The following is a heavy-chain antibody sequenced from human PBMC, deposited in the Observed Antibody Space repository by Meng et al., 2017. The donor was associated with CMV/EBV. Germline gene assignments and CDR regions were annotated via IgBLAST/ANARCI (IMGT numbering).Heavy chain of an antibody. CDR2: IKQDGSEK. J-gene: IGHJ6*02. Sequence: GESLKISCAASGFTFSSYWMSWVRQAPGKGLEWVANIKQDGSEKYYVDSVKGRFTITRDNAKNSLYLQMNSMRGEDTAVYYCARDSGRGYCSGDSCYNPDWGQGTTVTVSS. D-gene: IGHD2-15*01. CDR3: ARDSGRGYCSGDSCYNPD. V-gene: IGHV3-7*01. CDR1: GFTFSSYW.